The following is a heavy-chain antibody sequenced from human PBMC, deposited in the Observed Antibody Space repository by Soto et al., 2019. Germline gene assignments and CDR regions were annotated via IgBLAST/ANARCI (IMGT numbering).Heavy chain of an antibody. Sequence: ASVKVSCKASGYSFTDYHVHWVRQAPGQGLEWLGRINPKSGGTSTAQKFQGWVTMTRDRSISTVYMELTRLRSDDTAVYFCARGHSTDCSNGVCSFFYNHEMDVWGQETTVTVSS. CDR2: INPKSGGT. J-gene: IGHJ6*02. CDR1: GYSFTDYH. V-gene: IGHV1-2*04. CDR3: ARGHSTDCSNGVCSFFYNHEMDV. D-gene: IGHD2-8*01.